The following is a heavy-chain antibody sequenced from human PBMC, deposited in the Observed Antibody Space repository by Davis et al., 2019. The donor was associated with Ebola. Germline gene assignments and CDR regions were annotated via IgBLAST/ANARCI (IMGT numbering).Heavy chain of an antibody. J-gene: IGHJ6*02. CDR3: ARGRFWGGSLYYYYGMDV. CDR1: GGSFSGYY. CDR2: INHSGST. V-gene: IGHV4-34*01. D-gene: IGHD2-15*01. Sequence: MPSETLSLTCAVYGGSFSGYYWSWIRQPPGKGLEWIGEINHSGSTNYNPSLKSRVTISVDTSKNQFSLKLSSVTAADTAVYYCARGRFWGGSLYYYYGMDVWGQGTTVTVSS.